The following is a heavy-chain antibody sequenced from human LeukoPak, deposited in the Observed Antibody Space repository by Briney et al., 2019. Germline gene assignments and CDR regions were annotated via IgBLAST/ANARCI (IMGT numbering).Heavy chain of an antibody. Sequence: SETLSLTCTVPTGSISSYYWSWIRQPPGKALEWIGFIYYSGSTNYNPSLTSRVTISVDTSKNQFSLKLSSVTAADTAVYYCARVRSSSSLSPWYFDLWGRGTLVTVSS. J-gene: IGHJ2*01. CDR1: TGSISSYY. D-gene: IGHD6-13*01. CDR3: ARVRSSSSLSPWYFDL. CDR2: IYYSGST. V-gene: IGHV4-59*01.